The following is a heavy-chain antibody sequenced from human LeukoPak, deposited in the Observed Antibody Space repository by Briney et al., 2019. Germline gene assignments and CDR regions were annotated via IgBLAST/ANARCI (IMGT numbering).Heavy chain of an antibody. CDR1: GYTFTSYY. V-gene: IGHV1-46*01. CDR2: INPSGGST. CDR3: ARDDWGNFDY. Sequence: ASVKVSCKASGYTFTSYYMHWVRQAPGQGLEWMGIINPSGGSTSYAQKLQGRVTMTTDTSTSTAYMELRSLRSDDTAVYYCARDDWGNFDYWGQGTLVTVSS. D-gene: IGHD7-27*01. J-gene: IGHJ4*02.